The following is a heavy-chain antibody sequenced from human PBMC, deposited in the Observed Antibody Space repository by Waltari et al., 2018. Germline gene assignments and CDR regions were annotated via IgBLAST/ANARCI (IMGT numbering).Heavy chain of an antibody. Sequence: VQLVESGGGLLQPGGSLRLSCAASGFTVRNYMSWVRQAPGKGLEWVSVIYTGGSTDYADSVKGRFTISRDNSKNTLYLQMNSLRAEDTAVYYCATSMAVAGKGRGWFDSWGQGTLVTVSS. CDR2: IYTGGST. J-gene: IGHJ5*01. CDR3: ATSMAVAGKGRGWFDS. CDR1: GFTVRNY. D-gene: IGHD6-19*01. V-gene: IGHV3-53*01.